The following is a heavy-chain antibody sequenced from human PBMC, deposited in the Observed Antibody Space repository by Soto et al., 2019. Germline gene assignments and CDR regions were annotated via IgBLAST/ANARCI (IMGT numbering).Heavy chain of an antibody. CDR2: MNPNSGNT. CDR1: GYTFTSYD. D-gene: IGHD2-2*01. V-gene: IGHV1-8*01. Sequence: ASVKVSCKASGYTFTSYDINWVRQATGQGLEWMGWMNPNSGNTGYAQKFQGRVTMTRNTSISTAYMELSSLRSEDTAVYYCARKTIGRYCSSTSCHSWFDPWGQGTLVTAPQ. CDR3: ARKTIGRYCSSTSCHSWFDP. J-gene: IGHJ5*02.